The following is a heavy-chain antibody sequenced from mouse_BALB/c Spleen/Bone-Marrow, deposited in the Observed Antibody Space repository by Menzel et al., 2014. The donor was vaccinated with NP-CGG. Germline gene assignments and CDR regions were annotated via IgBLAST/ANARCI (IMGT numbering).Heavy chain of an antibody. V-gene: IGHV5-17*02. Sequence: EVKLEESGGGLVQPGGSRKLSCAASGFTFSSFGMHWVRQAPEKGLEWVAYISSGSSTIYYADTVKGRFTISRDNPKNTLFLQMPSLRSEDTAMYYCARYYGNYSGYFDVWGAGTTVTVSS. D-gene: IGHD2-1*01. J-gene: IGHJ1*01. CDR1: GFTFSSFG. CDR2: ISSGSSTI. CDR3: ARYYGNYSGYFDV.